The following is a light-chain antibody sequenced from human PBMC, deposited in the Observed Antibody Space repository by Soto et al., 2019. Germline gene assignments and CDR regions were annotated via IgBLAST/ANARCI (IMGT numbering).Light chain of an antibody. CDR1: QAISSY. Sequence: IQLTQSPSSLSASVGDRVTITCRASQAISSYLAWYQQKPGRAPNLLIYGASTLQSGVPSRFSGSGSGTDFTLTISSLQPEEFATYYCQQLNSYPLTFGQGTKVEIK. J-gene: IGKJ1*01. CDR3: QQLNSYPLT. V-gene: IGKV1-9*01. CDR2: GAS.